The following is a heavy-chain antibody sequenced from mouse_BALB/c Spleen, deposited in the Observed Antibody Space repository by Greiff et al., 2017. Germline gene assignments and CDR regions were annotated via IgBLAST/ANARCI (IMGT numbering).Heavy chain of an antibody. CDR3: VRDLITTRGLAY. CDR1: GFSLTSYD. J-gene: IGHJ3*01. CDR2: IWTGGGT. Sequence: VQLVESGPGLVAPSQSLSITCTVSGFSLTSYDISWIRQPPGKGLEWLGVIWTGGGTNYNSAFMSRLSISKDNSKSQVFLKMNSLQTDDTAIYYCVRDLITTRGLAYWGQGTLVTVSA. V-gene: IGHV2-9-2*01. D-gene: IGHD2-4*01.